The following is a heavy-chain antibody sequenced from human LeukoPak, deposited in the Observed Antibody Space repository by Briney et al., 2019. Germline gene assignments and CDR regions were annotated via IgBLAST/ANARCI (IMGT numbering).Heavy chain of an antibody. Sequence: PSQTLSLTCTVSGGSISSGGYYWSWLRQHPGKGLEWIGYIYYSGSTYYNPSLKSRVTISVDTSKNQFSLKLSSVTAADTAVYYCARGGSIYYYYGMDVWGQGTTVTVSS. V-gene: IGHV4-31*03. CDR1: GGSISSGGYY. J-gene: IGHJ6*02. CDR3: ARGGSIYYYYGMDV. CDR2: IYYSGST. D-gene: IGHD2/OR15-2a*01.